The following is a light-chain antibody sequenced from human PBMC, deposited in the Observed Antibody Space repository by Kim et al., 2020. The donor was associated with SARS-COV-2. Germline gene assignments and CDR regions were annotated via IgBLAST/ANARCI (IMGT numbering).Light chain of an antibody. Sequence: GSPGQTASITCSGDKLGDKYACWYQQKPGQSPVMVIYQDTKRPSGIPERFSGSNSGNTATLTISGTQAMDEADYYCQAWDSSTAVFGGGTQLTVL. CDR3: QAWDSSTAV. CDR2: QDT. J-gene: IGLJ2*01. CDR1: KLGDKY. V-gene: IGLV3-1*01.